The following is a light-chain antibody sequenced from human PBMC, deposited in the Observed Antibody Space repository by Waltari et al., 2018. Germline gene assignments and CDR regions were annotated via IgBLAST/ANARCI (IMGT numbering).Light chain of an antibody. V-gene: IGKV3-20*01. Sequence: EIVLTQSPGTLSLSPGERATLSCRASQSVSRSLAWYQQKPGQAPRLLIYDASSRATGIPDRFSGSGSGTDFSLTISRLEPEDFAVYYCQKYVNLPATFGQGIKVEIK. J-gene: IGKJ1*01. CDR2: DAS. CDR3: QKYVNLPAT. CDR1: QSVSRS.